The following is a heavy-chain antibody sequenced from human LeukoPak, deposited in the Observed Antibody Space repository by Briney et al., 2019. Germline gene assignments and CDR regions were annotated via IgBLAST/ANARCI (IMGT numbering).Heavy chain of an antibody. Sequence: SETLSLTCNVSGGPISDYYWSWIRQPPGKGLEWIGYIYFRGTTNYSPSFQSRVSISVDTSKNQFSLRLTSVTAADTAVYYCARDRFYDNSGFRSLDFWGQGLLVTVSS. J-gene: IGHJ4*02. V-gene: IGHV4-59*01. CDR2: IYFRGTT. CDR3: ARDRFYDNSGFRSLDF. D-gene: IGHD3-22*01. CDR1: GGPISDYY.